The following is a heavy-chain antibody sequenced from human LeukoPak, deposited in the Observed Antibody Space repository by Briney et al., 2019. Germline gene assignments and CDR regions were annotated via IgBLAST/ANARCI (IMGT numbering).Heavy chain of an antibody. CDR1: GGSISSYY. D-gene: IGHD2-2*02. CDR2: IYYSGST. Sequence: SETLSLTCTVSGGSISSYYWSWLRQPPGKGLEWIGYIYYSGSTNYNPSLKSRVTISVDTSKKQFSLKLNSVTAADTAVYYCARHLYGYYAMDVWGQGTTVTVSS. J-gene: IGHJ6*02. CDR3: ARHLYGYYAMDV. V-gene: IGHV4-59*08.